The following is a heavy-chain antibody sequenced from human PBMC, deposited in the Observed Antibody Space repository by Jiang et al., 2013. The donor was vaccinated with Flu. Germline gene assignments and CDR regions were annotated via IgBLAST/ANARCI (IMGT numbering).Heavy chain of an antibody. V-gene: IGHV1-46*01. CDR1: GYTFTSYY. J-gene: IGHJ4*02. Sequence: GAEVKKPGASVKVSCKASGYTFTSYYMHWVRQAPGQGLEWMGIINPSGGSTSYAQKFQGRVTMTRDTSTSTVYMELSSLRSEDTAVYYCARGFEIFGVVTYFDYWGQGTLVTVSS. CDR2: INPSGGST. CDR3: ARGFEIFGVVTYFDY. D-gene: IGHD3-3*01.